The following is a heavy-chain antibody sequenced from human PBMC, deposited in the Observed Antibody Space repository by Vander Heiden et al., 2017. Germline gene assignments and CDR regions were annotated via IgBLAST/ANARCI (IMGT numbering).Heavy chain of an antibody. CDR1: GFTFSVYS. D-gene: IGHD3-22*01. V-gene: IGHV3-23*01. CDR3: AKDDLLYYYDSSGYSSDY. Sequence: EVQLLESGAGLVQPGGSLRLSCAAAGFTFSVYSMRWVRQAPGKGLEWVSGISAGGDSTYYADSVKGRFTISRDNSKNTLYLQLNSLRAEDTAVYYCAKDDLLYYYDSSGYSSDYWGQGTLVTVSS. J-gene: IGHJ4*02. CDR2: ISAGGDST.